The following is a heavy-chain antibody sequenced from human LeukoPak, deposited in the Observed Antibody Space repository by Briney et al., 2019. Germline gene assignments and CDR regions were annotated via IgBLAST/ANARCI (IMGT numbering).Heavy chain of an antibody. Sequence: GGSLRLSCAASGFTFSSYAMHWVRQAPGKGLEWVAVISYDGSNKYYADSVKGRFTISRDNSKNTLYLQMNSLRAEDTAVYYCARWGKSTMVRGEDFDHWGQGTLVTVSS. D-gene: IGHD3-10*01. V-gene: IGHV3-30*04. J-gene: IGHJ4*02. CDR3: ARWGKSTMVRGEDFDH. CDR2: ISYDGSNK. CDR1: GFTFSSYA.